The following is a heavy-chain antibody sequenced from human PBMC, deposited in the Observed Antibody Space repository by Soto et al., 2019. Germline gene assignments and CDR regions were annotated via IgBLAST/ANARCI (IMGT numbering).Heavy chain of an antibody. J-gene: IGHJ6*02. Sequence: QVQLQQWGAGLLKPSETLSLTCAVYGGSFSGYYWSWIRQPPGKGLEWIGEINHSGSTNYNPSLKSRVTISVDTSKNQLSLKLSSVTAADTAVYYCERGRGYSYGYHYGMHVWGQGTTVTVS. CDR1: GGSFSGYY. CDR3: ERGRGYSYGYHYGMHV. CDR2: INHSGST. V-gene: IGHV4-34*01. D-gene: IGHD5-18*01.